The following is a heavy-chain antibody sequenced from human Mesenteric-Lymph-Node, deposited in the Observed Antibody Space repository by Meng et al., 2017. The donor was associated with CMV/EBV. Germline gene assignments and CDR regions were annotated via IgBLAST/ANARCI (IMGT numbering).Heavy chain of an antibody. J-gene: IGHJ4*02. V-gene: IGHV3-69-1*01. CDR3: ATYYGNSGPIDY. D-gene: IGHD3-22*01. CDR1: GLTFSDHH. Sequence: GESLKISCAVSGLTFSDHHMDWVRQAPGRGLEWVASISSDPFMHYADSAKGRFTISRDNAKNSVYLQMNSLRAEDTAVYFCATYYGNSGPIDYWGQGTLVTVSS. CDR2: ISSDPFM.